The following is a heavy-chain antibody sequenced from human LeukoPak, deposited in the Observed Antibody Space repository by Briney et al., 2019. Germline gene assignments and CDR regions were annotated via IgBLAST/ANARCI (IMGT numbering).Heavy chain of an antibody. D-gene: IGHD2-15*01. CDR2: IWYDGSNK. Sequence: PGRSLPLSCAASGFTFSSYGMHWVRQAPGKGLEWVAVIWYDGSNKYYADSVKGRFTISRDNSKNTLYLQMNSLRAEDTAVYYCARDPQDIVVVVAATTYYCGMDVWGQGTTVTVSS. CDR1: GFTFSSYG. J-gene: IGHJ6*02. CDR3: ARDPQDIVVVVAATTYYCGMDV. V-gene: IGHV3-33*01.